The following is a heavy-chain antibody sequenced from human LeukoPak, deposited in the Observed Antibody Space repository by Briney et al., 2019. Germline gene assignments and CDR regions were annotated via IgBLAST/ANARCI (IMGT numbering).Heavy chain of an antibody. CDR2: ISSSSSYI. Sequence: PGGSLRLSCAASGFTFSSYSMNWVRQAPGKGLEWVSSISSSSSYIYYADSVKGRFTISRDNAKNSLYLKMNSLRAEDTAVYYCARDQRDDIVVVPAAYGAYYMDVWGKGTTVTVSS. V-gene: IGHV3-21*01. J-gene: IGHJ6*03. CDR1: GFTFSSYS. CDR3: ARDQRDDIVVVPAAYGAYYMDV. D-gene: IGHD2-2*01.